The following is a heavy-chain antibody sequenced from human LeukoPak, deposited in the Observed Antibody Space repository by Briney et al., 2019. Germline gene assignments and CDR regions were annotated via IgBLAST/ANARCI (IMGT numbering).Heavy chain of an antibody. CDR1: GFTFSSYE. CDR3: AKGDTTWELPHDY. V-gene: IGHV3-48*03. Sequence: PGGSLRLSCAASGFTFSSYEMNWVRQAPGKGLEWVSYISSSGSSTYYADSVKGRFTISRDNSKNTLYLQMNSLRAEDTAVYYCAKGDTTWELPHDYWGQGTLVTVSS. CDR2: ISSSGSST. J-gene: IGHJ4*02. D-gene: IGHD1-26*01.